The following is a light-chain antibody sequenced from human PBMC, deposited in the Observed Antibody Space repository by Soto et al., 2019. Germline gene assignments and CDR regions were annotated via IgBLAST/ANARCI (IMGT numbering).Light chain of an antibody. Sequence: EIVLTQSPGTLSLFPGDRATLSCRASQRLFNNYLAWYQQKPGQAPRLLIYDASSRAAGVPDRVTGGGSGTDFTLTISGLEPEDFALYFCQQYERPPFAFGQVTKLEIK. V-gene: IGKV3-20*01. CDR2: DAS. CDR3: QQYERPPFA. J-gene: IGKJ2*01. CDR1: QRLFNNY.